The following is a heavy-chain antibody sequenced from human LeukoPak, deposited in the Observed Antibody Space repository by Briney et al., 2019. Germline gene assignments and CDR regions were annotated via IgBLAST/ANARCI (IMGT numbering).Heavy chain of an antibody. CDR2: MNPNSGHT. V-gene: IGHV1-8*03. Sequence: ASVKVSCKASGYTFTNSDINWVRQATGQGLEWMGWMNPNSGHTGYAQKFQGRVTITRNTSISTAYMELSSLRSEDTAVYYCARGLLASEYLGTWFDPWGQGTLVTVSS. J-gene: IGHJ5*02. CDR3: ARGLLASEYLGTWFDP. CDR1: GYTFTNSD. D-gene: IGHD1-1*01.